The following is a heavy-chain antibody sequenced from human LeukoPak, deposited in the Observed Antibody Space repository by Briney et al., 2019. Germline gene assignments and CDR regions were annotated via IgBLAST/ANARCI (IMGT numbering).Heavy chain of an antibody. CDR3: ARLGYSSSWHHSGAFDI. CDR1: GGSFSGYY. V-gene: IGHV4-34*01. Sequence: SETLSLTCAVYGGSFSGYYWSWIRQPPGKGLECIGSIYHSGNTYYNPSLKSRVTISVDTSRNEFSLKLSSVTAADTAVYYCARLGYSSSWHHSGAFDIWGQGTMVTVSS. J-gene: IGHJ3*02. D-gene: IGHD6-13*01. CDR2: IYHSGNT.